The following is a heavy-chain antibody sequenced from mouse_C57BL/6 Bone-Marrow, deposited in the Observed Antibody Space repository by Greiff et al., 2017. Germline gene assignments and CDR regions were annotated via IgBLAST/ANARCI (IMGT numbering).Heavy chain of an antibody. CDR2: INPSSGYT. V-gene: IGHV1-7*01. D-gene: IGHD2-3*01. J-gene: IGHJ1*03. Sequence: VQLQQSGAELAKPGASVKLSCKASGYTFTSYWMHWVKQRPGQGLEWIGYINPSSGYTKYNQKFKDKATLTADKSYSTAYMQLSSLTYEDSAVYYCARRWVLPYWYFDVWGTGTTVTVSS. CDR1: GYTFTSYW. CDR3: ARRWVLPYWYFDV.